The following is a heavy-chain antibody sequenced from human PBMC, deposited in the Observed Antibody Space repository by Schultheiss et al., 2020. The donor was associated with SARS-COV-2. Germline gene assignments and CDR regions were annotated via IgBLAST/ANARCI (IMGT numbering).Heavy chain of an antibody. D-gene: IGHD4-17*01. CDR2: IYYSGST. CDR3: ARASTVTTEADYFDY. J-gene: IGHJ4*02. CDR1: GGSISSSSYY. Sequence: GSLRLSCTVSGGSISSSSYYWGWIRQPPGKGLEWIGSIYYSGSTYYNPSLKSRVTISVDTSKKQFSLKLSSVTAADTAVYYCARASTVTTEADYFDYWGQGTLVTVSS. V-gene: IGHV4-39*07.